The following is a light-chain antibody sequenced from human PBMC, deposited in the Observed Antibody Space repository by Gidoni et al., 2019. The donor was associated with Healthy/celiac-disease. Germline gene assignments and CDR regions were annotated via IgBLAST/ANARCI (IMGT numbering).Light chain of an antibody. CDR2: DAS. J-gene: IGKJ3*01. Sequence: DLQLTQSPYSLSASVGDRVTITCQASQDISNYLNWSQQKPGKAPKLLIYDASNLETGVPSRFSGSGSGTEFTFTISSLQPEDIATYYCQQYDNLPFTFGPGTKVDIK. CDR3: QQYDNLPFT. CDR1: QDISNY. V-gene: IGKV1-33*01.